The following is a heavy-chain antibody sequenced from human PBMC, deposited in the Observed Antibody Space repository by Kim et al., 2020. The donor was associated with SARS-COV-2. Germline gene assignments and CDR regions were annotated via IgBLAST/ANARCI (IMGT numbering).Heavy chain of an antibody. J-gene: IGHJ4*02. V-gene: IGHV4-39*07. CDR2: IYYSGST. CDR3: ARDPYYYDSSGFYYFDY. Sequence: SETLSLTCTVSGGSISSSSYYWGWIRQPPGKGLEWIGSIYYSGSTYYNPSLKSRVTISVDTSKNQFSLKLSSVTAADTAVYYCARDPYYYDSSGFYYFDYWGQGTLVTVSS. D-gene: IGHD3-22*01. CDR1: GGSISSSSYY.